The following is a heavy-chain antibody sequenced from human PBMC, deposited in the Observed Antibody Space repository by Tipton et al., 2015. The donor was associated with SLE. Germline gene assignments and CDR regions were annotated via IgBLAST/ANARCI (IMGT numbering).Heavy chain of an antibody. D-gene: IGHD7-27*01. V-gene: IGHV4-59*01. CDR1: GGSIGSYY. CDR2: IYYSGST. J-gene: IGHJ4*02. CDR3: ARGPMGILDY. Sequence: TLSLTCTVSGGSIGSYYWSWIRQPPGKGLEWIGYIYYSGSTNYNPSLKSRVTISVDTSKNQFSLKLSSVTAADTAVYYCARGPMGILDYWGQGTLVTVSS.